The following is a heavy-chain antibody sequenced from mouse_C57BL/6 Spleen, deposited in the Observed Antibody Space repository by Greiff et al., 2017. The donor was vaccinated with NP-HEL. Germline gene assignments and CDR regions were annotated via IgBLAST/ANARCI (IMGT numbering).Heavy chain of an antibody. CDR1: GFSFNTYA. J-gene: IGHJ3*01. CDR2: IRSKSNNYAT. D-gene: IGHD2-1*01. Sequence: EVKLVESGGGLVQPKGSLKLSCAASGFSFNTYAMNWVRQAPGKGLEWVARIRSKSNNYATYYADSVKDRFTISRDDSESMLYLQMNNLKTEDTAMYYCVRGFYGNYVPWFAYWGQGTLVTVSA. CDR3: VRGFYGNYVPWFAY. V-gene: IGHV10-1*01.